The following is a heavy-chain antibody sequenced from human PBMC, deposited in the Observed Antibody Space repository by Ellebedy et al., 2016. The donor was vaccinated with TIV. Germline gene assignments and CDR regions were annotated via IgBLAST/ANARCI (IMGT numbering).Heavy chain of an antibody. J-gene: IGHJ4*02. CDR3: ARDLTLGIYHYNNSGYSFDY. D-gene: IGHD3-22*01. Sequence: GESLKISCAASGFTFDDYNMHWVRQAPVTGLEWVSLISWDANGIHYADSVKGRFTISRDNSKNSLFLQMNSLRAEDTALYYCARDLTLGIYHYNNSGYSFDYWGQGTLVTVSS. V-gene: IGHV3-43*01. CDR1: GFTFDDYN. CDR2: ISWDANGI.